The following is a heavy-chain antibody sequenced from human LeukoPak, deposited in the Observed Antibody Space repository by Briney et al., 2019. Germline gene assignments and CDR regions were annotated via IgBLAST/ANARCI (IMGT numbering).Heavy chain of an antibody. CDR3: AREKGGFDY. CDR1: GYTFTSYG. J-gene: IGHJ4*02. D-gene: IGHD1-26*01. V-gene: IGHV1-18*01. Sequence: ASVKICCKASGYTFTSYGISWVRQAPGQGLECMGWMSDYNGNTNCAQKLQGRVTMTTDTSTSTAYMELRSLRSGDRAVYYCAREKGGFDYWGQGTLVSVSS. CDR2: MSDYNGNT.